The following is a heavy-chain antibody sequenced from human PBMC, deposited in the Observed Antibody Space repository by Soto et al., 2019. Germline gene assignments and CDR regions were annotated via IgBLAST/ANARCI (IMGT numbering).Heavy chain of an antibody. D-gene: IGHD2-21*02. CDR2: VFHSGSV. CDR1: GGSISGDYYH. CDR3: AREDDGGDRDYYGLDV. J-gene: IGHJ6*02. Sequence: QVQLQQSGPGLVKPSQTLSLTCTVSGGSISGDYYHWTWIRQSPGKGLEGIGYVFHSGSVLYNPSLKSRLNISVDTSKNQFSLRLRSVTAADTAVYFCAREDDGGDRDYYGLDVWGQGTTVTVSS. V-gene: IGHV4-30-4*08.